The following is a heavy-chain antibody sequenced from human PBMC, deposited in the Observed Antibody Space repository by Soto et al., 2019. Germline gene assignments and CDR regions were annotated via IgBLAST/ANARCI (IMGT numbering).Heavy chain of an antibody. CDR2: IYYSGST. Sequence: SETLSLTCTVSGGSISSGGYYWSWIRQHPGKGLEWIGYIYYSGSTYYNPSLKSRVTISVDTSKNQFSLKLSSVTAADTAVYYCARDSSYYYGSGSYQGLDDWGQGTLVTVSS. D-gene: IGHD3-10*01. J-gene: IGHJ4*02. CDR3: ARDSSYYYGSGSYQGLDD. CDR1: GGSISSGGYY. V-gene: IGHV4-31*03.